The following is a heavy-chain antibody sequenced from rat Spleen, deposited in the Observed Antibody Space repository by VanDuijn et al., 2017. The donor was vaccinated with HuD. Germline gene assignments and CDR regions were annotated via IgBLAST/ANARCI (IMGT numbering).Heavy chain of an antibody. CDR1: GFIFNNYD. CDR3: ARRHYGYTDYFDY. CDR2: ISYGDSSGHSST. J-gene: IGHJ2*01. Sequence: EVQLVESGGGLVQPGRSLQVSCAASGFIFNNYDMAWVRQTPTKGLEWVATISYGDSSGHSSTYYRDSVKGRFTISRDNAKSTLSLQMDSLRSEDTATYYCARRHYGYTDYFDYWGQGVMVTVSS. V-gene: IGHV5-29*01. D-gene: IGHD1-9*01.